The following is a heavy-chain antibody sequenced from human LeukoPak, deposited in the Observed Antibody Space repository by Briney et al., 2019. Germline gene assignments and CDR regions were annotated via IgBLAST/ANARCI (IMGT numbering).Heavy chain of an antibody. Sequence: ASVKVSCKASGYTFTSFALHWVRQAPGQRLEWMGWINVGNGYTKYSQKFQDRVTITRDTSASTAYMELSSLRSEDTAVYYCARRLYGDYDYLDYWGQGTLVTVSS. CDR1: GYTFTSFA. V-gene: IGHV1-3*01. CDR3: ARRLYGDYDYLDY. D-gene: IGHD4-17*01. CDR2: INVGNGYT. J-gene: IGHJ4*02.